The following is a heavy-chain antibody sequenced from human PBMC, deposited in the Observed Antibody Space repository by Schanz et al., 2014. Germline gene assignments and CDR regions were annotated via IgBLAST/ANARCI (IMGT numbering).Heavy chain of an antibody. CDR2: FIPILDVG. V-gene: IGHV1-69*02. J-gene: IGHJ6*03. CDR3: ATASYDKVKAELLCFRDFHYMDV. D-gene: IGHD3-16*01. Sequence: QVQLVQSGAEVKKPGSSVKVSCKASGGTFSSYTISWVRQARGQGLEWVGRFIPILDVGNYAQRFQGRVTITAGRSTITAYIYLKTVDPHVTTVNDDATASYDKVKAELLCFRDFHYMDVWGQGATVTVSS. CDR1: GGTFSSYT.